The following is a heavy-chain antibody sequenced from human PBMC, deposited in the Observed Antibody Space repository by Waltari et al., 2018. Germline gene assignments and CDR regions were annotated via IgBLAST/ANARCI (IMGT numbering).Heavy chain of an antibody. J-gene: IGHJ1*01. V-gene: IGHV1-69-2*01. Sequence: EVQLVQSGAEVKKPGATVKISCKTSGYRFTDVYIHWVQQAPGKGLEWMGRIDPEDGETIYAEKFQDRVTITADTSTDTAYMELSSLRSEDTAVYYCVTDKGVVIAFQHWGQGTVVTVSS. D-gene: IGHD2-21*01. CDR3: VTDKGVVIAFQH. CDR2: IDPEDGET. CDR1: GYRFTDVY.